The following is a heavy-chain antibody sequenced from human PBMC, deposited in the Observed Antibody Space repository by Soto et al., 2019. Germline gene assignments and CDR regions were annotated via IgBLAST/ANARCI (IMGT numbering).Heavy chain of an antibody. CDR2: FVPLFGTT. Sequence: QLVQSGSEVKKPGSSVKVSCQASGGTFSGYVVTWVRQAPGQGLEWMGEFVPLFGTTNYAQRFSGRITITAEESTSTAYMELRTLRSDDTAVYYCATHGLGVSSPPYFDNWGQGTLFTDSS. J-gene: IGHJ4*02. V-gene: IGHV1-69*01. CDR3: ATHGLGVSSPPYFDN. CDR1: GGTFSGYV. D-gene: IGHD3-16*01.